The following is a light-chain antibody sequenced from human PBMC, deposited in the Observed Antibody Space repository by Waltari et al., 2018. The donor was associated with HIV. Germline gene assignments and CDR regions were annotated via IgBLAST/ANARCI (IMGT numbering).Light chain of an antibody. J-gene: IGLJ3*02. CDR2: PAN. CDR1: TSIIGTHS. CDR3: ATWDDILNYWV. V-gene: IGLV1-44*01. Sequence: QSVVTQPPSASGAPGQRVTISCSGSTSIIGTHSVSWYQQFPGTAPKLLIYPANERPSGCPDRFSGSKSGTSASLAISGLQSEDEAEYYCATWDDILNYWVFGGGTKLTVL.